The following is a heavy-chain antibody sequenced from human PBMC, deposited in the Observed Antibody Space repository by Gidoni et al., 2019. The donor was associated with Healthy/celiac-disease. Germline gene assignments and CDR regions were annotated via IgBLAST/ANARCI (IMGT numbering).Heavy chain of an antibody. V-gene: IGHV1-2*02. Sequence: QVQLVQSGAEVKKPGASVKVSCKASGYTFTGYYMHWVRQAPGQGLEWMGWINPNSGGTNYAQKFQGRVTMTRDTSISTAYMELSRLRSDDTAVYYCARESGYCSSTSCRLGWFDPWGQGTLVTVSS. CDR3: ARESGYCSSTSCRLGWFDP. D-gene: IGHD2-2*01. CDR2: INPNSGGT. CDR1: GYTFTGYY. J-gene: IGHJ5*02.